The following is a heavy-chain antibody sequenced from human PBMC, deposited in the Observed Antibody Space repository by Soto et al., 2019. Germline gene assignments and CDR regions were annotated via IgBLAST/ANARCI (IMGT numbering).Heavy chain of an antibody. CDR3: ARGHAYSYGYSYYFDY. V-gene: IGHV3-53*01. D-gene: IGHD5-18*01. CDR1: GFIVSSTF. CDR2: LYSAGNT. J-gene: IGHJ4*02. Sequence: LRLSCAASGFIVSSTFMSWVRQAPGKGLEWVSSLYSAGNTFYGDSVKGRFTVSRDDSKNTVYLQMDSLGAEDTAMYFCARGHAYSYGYSYYFDYWGQGALVTVSS.